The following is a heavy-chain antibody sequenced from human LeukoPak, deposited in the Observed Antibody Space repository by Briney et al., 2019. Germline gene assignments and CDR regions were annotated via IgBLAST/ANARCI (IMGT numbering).Heavy chain of an antibody. V-gene: IGHV3-30*02. D-gene: IGHD4-23*01. J-gene: IGHJ4*02. CDR3: AKVLAVTSYGAKSVFDH. CDR2: IWYDGSNK. Sequence: GSLRLSCAASGFTFSNYGMHWVRQAPGKGLEWVAFIWYDGSNKYYADSVKGRFAISRDNSKNTVYLQMNSLRAEDTAVYYCAKVLAVTSYGAKSVFDHWGQGTLVTVSS. CDR1: GFTFSNYG.